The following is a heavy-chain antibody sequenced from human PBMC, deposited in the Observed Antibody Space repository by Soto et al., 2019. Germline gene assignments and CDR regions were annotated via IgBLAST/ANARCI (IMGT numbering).Heavy chain of an antibody. CDR1: GFTFSSYG. V-gene: IGHV3-30*18. D-gene: IGHD4-17*01. CDR2: ISYDGSNK. Sequence: GGSLRLSCAASGFTFSSYGMHWVRQAPGKGLEWVAVISYDGSNKYYADSVKGRFTISRDNSKNTLYLQMNSLRAEDTAVYYCAKVEEDYGDYVYYYYYGMDVWGQGTTVTVSS. J-gene: IGHJ6*02. CDR3: AKVEEDYGDYVYYYYYGMDV.